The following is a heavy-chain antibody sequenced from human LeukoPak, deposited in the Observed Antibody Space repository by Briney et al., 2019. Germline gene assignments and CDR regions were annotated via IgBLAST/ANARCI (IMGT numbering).Heavy chain of an antibody. Sequence: GGSLRLSCAASGFTFSSYGMHWVRQAPGKGLEWVAVISYDGSNKYYADSVKGRFTTSRDNSKNTLYPQMNSLRAEDTAVYYCAKTEYYYDSSGYCFDYWGQGTLVTVSS. CDR2: ISYDGSNK. CDR1: GFTFSSYG. J-gene: IGHJ4*02. CDR3: AKTEYYYDSSGYCFDY. V-gene: IGHV3-30*18. D-gene: IGHD3-22*01.